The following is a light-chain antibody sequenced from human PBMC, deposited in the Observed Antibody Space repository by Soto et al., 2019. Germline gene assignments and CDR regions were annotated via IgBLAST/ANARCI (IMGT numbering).Light chain of an antibody. Sequence: EIVLTQSPGTLSLSPGERATLSCRAGQSVSSNLAWYQHKPGQAPRLLIYGASTRATGIPARFSGSGSGTEFTLTISSLQSEDFAVYYCQQYNNWPPWTFGQGTKVDIK. J-gene: IGKJ1*01. V-gene: IGKV3-15*01. CDR3: QQYNNWPPWT. CDR2: GAS. CDR1: QSVSSN.